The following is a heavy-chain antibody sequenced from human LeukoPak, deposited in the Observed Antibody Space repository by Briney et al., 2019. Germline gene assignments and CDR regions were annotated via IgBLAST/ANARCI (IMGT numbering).Heavy chain of an antibody. CDR1: GGSISSYY. J-gene: IGHJ6*03. Sequence: SETLSLTCTVSGGSISSYYWSWIRQLPGKGLEWIGYIYYSGSTNYNPSLKSRVTISVDTSKNQFSLKLSSVTAADTAVYYCARYGSGDYYYYYMDVWGKGTTVTISS. CDR2: IYYSGST. V-gene: IGHV4-59*01. CDR3: ARYGSGDYYYYYMDV. D-gene: IGHD3-10*01.